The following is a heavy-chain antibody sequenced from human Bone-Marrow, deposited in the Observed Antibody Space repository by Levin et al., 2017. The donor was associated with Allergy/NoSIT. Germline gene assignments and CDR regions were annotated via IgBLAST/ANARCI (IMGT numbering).Heavy chain of an antibody. J-gene: IGHJ4*02. CDR2: INPNSGGT. Sequence: ASVKVSCKASGYTFTGYYMHWVRQAPGQGLEWMGWINPNSGGTNYAQKFQGRVTMTRDTSISTAYMELSRLRSDDTAVYYCAREEDYYDILTGYYNVMGRRGFDYWGQGTLVTVSS. D-gene: IGHD3-9*01. CDR3: AREEDYYDILTGYYNVMGRRGFDY. V-gene: IGHV1-2*02. CDR1: GYTFTGYY.